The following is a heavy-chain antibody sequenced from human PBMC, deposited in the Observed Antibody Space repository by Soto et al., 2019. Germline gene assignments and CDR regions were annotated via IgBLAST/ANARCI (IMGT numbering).Heavy chain of an antibody. D-gene: IGHD3-22*01. Sequence: QVQLQQWGAGLLKPSETLSLTCAVYGGSFSGYYWSWIRQPPGKGLEWIGEINHSGSTNYNPSLKSRVTISVDTSKNQFSLKLSSVTAADTAVYYCARGNWYYYDSSGYYYAAGGIDYWGQGTLVTVSS. CDR3: ARGNWYYYDSSGYYYAAGGIDY. CDR2: INHSGST. V-gene: IGHV4-34*01. CDR1: GGSFSGYY. J-gene: IGHJ4*02.